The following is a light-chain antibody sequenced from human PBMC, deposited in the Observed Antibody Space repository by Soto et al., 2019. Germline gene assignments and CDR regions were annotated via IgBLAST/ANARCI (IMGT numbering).Light chain of an antibody. J-gene: IGKJ1*01. CDR1: QSLPHSNGYNY. CDR3: MQALQTPWT. V-gene: IGKV2-28*01. CDR2: LGS. Sequence: DLVMTQSPLSLPVTPGEPASISCRSSQSLPHSNGYNYLDWYLQKPGQSPQLLIYLGSNRASGVPDRFSGSGSGTDFTLKISRVEAEDVGVYYCMQALQTPWTFGQGTKVEIK.